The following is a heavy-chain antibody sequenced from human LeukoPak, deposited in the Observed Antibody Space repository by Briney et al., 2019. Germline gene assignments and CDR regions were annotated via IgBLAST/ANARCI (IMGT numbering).Heavy chain of an antibody. V-gene: IGHV4-59*01. J-gene: IGHJ2*01. CDR2: IHYSGST. CDR1: GGSISTYY. Sequence: PSETLSLPCSVSGGSISTYYWSWLRQPPGKGLEWLGYIHYSGSTTYNAALESRVTISVDTAKNQFSLKLTSVTAADTAIYYCARDVKVGWYFDLWGRGTLVTVS. CDR3: ARDVKVGWYFDL.